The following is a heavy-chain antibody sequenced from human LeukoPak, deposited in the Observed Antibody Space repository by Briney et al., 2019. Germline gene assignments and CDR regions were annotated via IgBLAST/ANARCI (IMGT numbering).Heavy chain of an antibody. CDR3: ASLPYSGSYYPYDAFDI. CDR2: ISGSGGST. Sequence: GGSLRLSCAASGFTLSSYAMSWVRQAPGKGLEWVSAISGSGGSTYYADSVKGRFTISRDNSENTLYLQMNSLRAEDTAVYYCASLPYSGSYYPYDAFDIWGQGTMVTVSS. V-gene: IGHV3-23*01. CDR1: GFTLSSYA. J-gene: IGHJ3*02. D-gene: IGHD1-26*01.